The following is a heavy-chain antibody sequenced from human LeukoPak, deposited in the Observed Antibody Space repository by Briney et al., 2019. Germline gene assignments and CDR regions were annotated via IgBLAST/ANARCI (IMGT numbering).Heavy chain of an antibody. D-gene: IGHD3-3*01. V-gene: IGHV7-4-1*02. CDR2: INTNTGNP. J-gene: IGHJ6*02. Sequence: ASVKVSCKASGYTFTSYAMNWVRQAPGQGLEWMGWINTNTGNPTYAQGFTGRFVFSLDTSVSTAYLQISSLKAEDTAVYYCARALRFLEWLPNVYYYYYYGMDVWGQGTTVIVSS. CDR3: ARALRFLEWLPNVYYYYYYGMDV. CDR1: GYTFTSYA.